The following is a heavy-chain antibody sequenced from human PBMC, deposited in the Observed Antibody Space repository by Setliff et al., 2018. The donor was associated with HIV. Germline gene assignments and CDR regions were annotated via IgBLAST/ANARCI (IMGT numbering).Heavy chain of an antibody. Sequence: PSETLSLTCAVFGGSFSDSSWNWFRQAPGTGLEWVGEINRSGGSNYNSSLKSRVTISIDASKFQFSLTLDSLTAADTAVYYCARGQRLHGVQPPYWYFDLWGRGSLVTVSS. CDR3: ARGQRLHGVQPPYWYFDL. CDR2: INRSGGS. V-gene: IGHV4-34*01. J-gene: IGHJ2*01. D-gene: IGHD6-25*01. CDR1: GGSFSDSS.